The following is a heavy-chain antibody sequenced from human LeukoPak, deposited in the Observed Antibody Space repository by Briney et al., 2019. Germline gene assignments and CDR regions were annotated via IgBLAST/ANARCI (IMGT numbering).Heavy chain of an antibody. Sequence: GGSLRLSCAASGFSISSYEMNWIRQVPGKGLEWVSHNSSGGNTQYYADSVRGRFTMSRDDAKNSLDLQMDSLRIEDTGVYYCARDIVNGPFVISLESWGQGARVTVSS. CDR2: NSSGGNTQ. CDR3: ARDIVNGPFVISLES. J-gene: IGHJ4*02. D-gene: IGHD2-21*01. CDR1: GFSISSYE. V-gene: IGHV3-48*03.